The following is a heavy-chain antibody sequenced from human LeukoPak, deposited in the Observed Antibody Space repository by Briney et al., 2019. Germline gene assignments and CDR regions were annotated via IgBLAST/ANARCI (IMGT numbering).Heavy chain of an antibody. CDR2: ISPGDYDI. CDR3: ARQGVYYSDSSAFYH. D-gene: IGHD3-22*01. CDR1: GYRFTNYW. Sequence: GEPLKTSCKASGYRFTNYWIAWVRQMPGKGLELMGSISPGDYDIRYSPSFQGQVTISADKSFTTAYLQWRSLKASDTAIYYCARQGVYYSDSSAFYHWGQGTRVTVSS. V-gene: IGHV5-51*01. J-gene: IGHJ4*02.